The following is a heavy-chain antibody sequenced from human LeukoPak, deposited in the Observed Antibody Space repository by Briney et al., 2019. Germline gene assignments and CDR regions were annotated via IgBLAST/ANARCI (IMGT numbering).Heavy chain of an antibody. Sequence: GKSLRLSCAASGFTFSSYVVHWVRQAPGKGLEWVAVISYDGNNEYYAESVKGRFTISRDNSKNTLYLQMNSLRTEDTAVYYCARVTFGVIIYYFDYWGQGTLVTVSS. CDR2: ISYDGNNE. D-gene: IGHD3-3*01. J-gene: IGHJ4*02. V-gene: IGHV3-30*04. CDR1: GFTFSSYV. CDR3: ARVTFGVIIYYFDY.